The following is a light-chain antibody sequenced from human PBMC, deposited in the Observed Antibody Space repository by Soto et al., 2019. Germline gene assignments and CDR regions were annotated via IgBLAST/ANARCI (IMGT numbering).Light chain of an antibody. CDR3: QQNNVWPWT. CDR1: QSVGSK. Sequence: EIVMTQSPATLSVSPGERATLSCRASQSVGSKLDRYQQRPGQAPRLLIYGASTRATGIPDRFSGSGSGTEFTLTISSLQSEDSAVYYCQQNNVWPWTFGQGTKVEIK. CDR2: GAS. V-gene: IGKV3-15*01. J-gene: IGKJ1*01.